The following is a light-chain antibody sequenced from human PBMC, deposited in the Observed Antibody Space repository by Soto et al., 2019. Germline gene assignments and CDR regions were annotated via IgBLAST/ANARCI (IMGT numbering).Light chain of an antibody. CDR2: DVS. CDR1: SSDIGNYNY. V-gene: IGLV2-14*03. J-gene: IGLJ1*01. Sequence: QSVLTQPDSVSGSPGQSVAISCTAASSDIGNYNYVSWYQQRPGKVPKLIIHDVSDRPSGVSDRFSGSKSGNTASLTISWLQAEDEADYYCSSYTSTSTYVFGTGTKVTV. CDR3: SSYTSTSTYV.